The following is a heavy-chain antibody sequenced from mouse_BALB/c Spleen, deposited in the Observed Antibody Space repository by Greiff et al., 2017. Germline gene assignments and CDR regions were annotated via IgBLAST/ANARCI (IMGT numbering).Heavy chain of an antibody. D-gene: IGHD1-2*01. J-gene: IGHJ2*01. CDR1: GFTFSSYT. Sequence: EVQLVESGGGLVQPGGSLKLSCAASGFTFSSYTMSWVRQTPEKRLEWVAYISNGGGSTYYPDTVKGRFTISRDNAKNTLYLQMSSLKSEDTAMYYCARQDYGYPFDYWGQGTTLTVSS. CDR3: ARQDYGYPFDY. CDR2: ISNGGGST. V-gene: IGHV5-12-2*01.